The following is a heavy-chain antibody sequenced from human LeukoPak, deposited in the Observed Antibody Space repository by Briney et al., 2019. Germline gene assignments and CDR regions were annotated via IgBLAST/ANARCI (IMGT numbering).Heavy chain of an antibody. CDR1: GYTFTAHY. CDR3: ARTYSGWVDPVTDY. Sequence: ASVKVSCKASGYTFTAHYIHWVRQAPGQGLEWMGWINTNTGNPTYAQGFTGRFVFSLDTSVSTAYLQISSLKAEDTAVYYCARTYSGWVDPVTDYWGQGTLVTVSS. CDR2: INTNTGNP. D-gene: IGHD6-19*01. J-gene: IGHJ4*02. V-gene: IGHV7-4-1*02.